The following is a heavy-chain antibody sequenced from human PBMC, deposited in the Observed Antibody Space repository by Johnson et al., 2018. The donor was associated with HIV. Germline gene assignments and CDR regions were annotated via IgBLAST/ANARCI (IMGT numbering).Heavy chain of an antibody. CDR3: AKEKLELRTGDAFDI. V-gene: IGHV3-23*04. J-gene: IGHJ3*02. Sequence: VQLVESGGGLVQPGGSLRLSCAASGFTFSSFAMSWVRQAPGKGLEWVSAISGSGHSTYYADSVQGRFTISRDSSKNTLYLQMNSLRADDTAVYYCAKEKLELRTGDAFDIWGQGTMVTVSS. CDR1: GFTFSSFA. D-gene: IGHD1-7*01. CDR2: ISGSGHST.